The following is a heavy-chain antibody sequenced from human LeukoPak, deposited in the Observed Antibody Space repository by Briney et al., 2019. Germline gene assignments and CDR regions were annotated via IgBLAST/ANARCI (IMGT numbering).Heavy chain of an antibody. CDR1: GCSISSYY. Sequence: WETLTLTCTVSGCSISSYYWSWIRQPPGKGLEWIGYIYYSGSTNYNPSLKGRVTISVDTSKNQFSLKLSTVTAADTAVYYCAREDVPRGWYEDGASPKYGYRDAFDIWGQGTMVTVST. D-gene: IGHD6-19*01. V-gene: IGHV4-59*01. J-gene: IGHJ3*02. CDR3: AREDVPRGWYEDGASPKYGYRDAFDI. CDR2: IYYSGST.